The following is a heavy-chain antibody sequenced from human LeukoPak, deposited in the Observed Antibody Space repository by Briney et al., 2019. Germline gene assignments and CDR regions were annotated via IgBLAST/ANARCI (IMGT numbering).Heavy chain of an antibody. V-gene: IGHV3-21*01. J-gene: IGHJ5*02. D-gene: IGHD1-26*01. Sequence: GGSLRLSCAASGFTFSSYSMNWVRQAPGKGLEWVSSISSGTSYIYYADSVKGRFTISRDNSKNTLYPQMNSLRAEDTAVYYCAKDQGGSYHWFDPWGQGTLVTVSS. CDR1: GFTFSSYS. CDR3: AKDQGGSYHWFDP. CDR2: ISSGTSYI.